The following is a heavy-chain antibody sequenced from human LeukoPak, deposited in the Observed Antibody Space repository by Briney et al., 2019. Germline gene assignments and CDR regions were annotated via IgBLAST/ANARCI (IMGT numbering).Heavy chain of an antibody. V-gene: IGHV3-23*01. CDR1: GFTFSRYA. CDR2: ISGSGGST. CDR3: AKDPYGSGSYENCFHP. J-gene: IGHJ5*02. Sequence: PGGSLRLSCAASGFTFSRYAMSWVRQAPGEGLEGVSAISGSGGSTYYADSVKGRFTISRDNSKNTLYLQMNSLRAEDTAVYYCAKDPYGSGSYENCFHPWGQGTLVTVSS. D-gene: IGHD3-10*01.